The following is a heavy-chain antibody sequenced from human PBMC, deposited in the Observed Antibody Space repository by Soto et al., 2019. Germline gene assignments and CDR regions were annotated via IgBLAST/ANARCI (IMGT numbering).Heavy chain of an antibody. CDR1: GYTFTSYA. V-gene: IGHV1-3*01. CDR3: ARDYGYYYDSSGYYYYGYYFDY. J-gene: IGHJ4*02. Sequence: GASVKVSCKASGYTFTSYAMHWVRQAPGQRLEWMGWINAGNGNTKYSQKFQGRVTMTTDTSTSTAYMELRSLRSDDTAVYYCARDYGYYYDSSGYYYYGYYFDYWGQGTLVTVSS. D-gene: IGHD3-22*01. CDR2: INAGNGNT.